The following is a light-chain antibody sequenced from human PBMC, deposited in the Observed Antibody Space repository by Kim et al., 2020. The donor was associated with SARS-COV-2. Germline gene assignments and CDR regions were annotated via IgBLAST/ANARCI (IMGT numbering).Light chain of an antibody. CDR3: QQRSDWPLT. J-gene: IGKJ4*01. CDR2: DVS. Sequence: SLSPGERATLSCRAGQSFGTYLAWYQQKPGQAPRLVLYDVSNRATGIPGRFSGSGSGTDFTLTISSLDPEDFAVYYCQQRSDWPLTFGGGTKVEI. V-gene: IGKV3-11*01. CDR1: QSFGTY.